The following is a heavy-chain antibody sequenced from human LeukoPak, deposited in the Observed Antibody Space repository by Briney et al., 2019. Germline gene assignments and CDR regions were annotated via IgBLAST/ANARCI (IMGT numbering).Heavy chain of an antibody. CDR2: IKSKTDGGTT. V-gene: IGHV3-15*07. D-gene: IGHD3-22*01. CDR1: GFTFSSYG. J-gene: IGHJ4*02. CDR3: TTMYYYDSSGYSNFDY. Sequence: GRSLRLSCAASGFTFSSYGMHWVRQAPGKGLEWVGRIKSKTDGGTTDYAAPVKGRFTISRDDSKNTLYLRMNSLKTEDTAVYYCTTMYYYDSSGYSNFDYWGQGTLVTVSS.